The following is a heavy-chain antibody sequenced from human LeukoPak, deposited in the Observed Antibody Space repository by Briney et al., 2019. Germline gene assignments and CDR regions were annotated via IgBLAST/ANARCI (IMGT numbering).Heavy chain of an antibody. D-gene: IGHD5-18*01. CDR2: INPNSGGT. Sequence: ASVKVSCKASGYTFTGYYMHWVRQAPGQGLEWMGRINPNSGGTNYAQKFQGRVTMTRDTSISTAYMELSRLRSDDTAVYYCARSPYSYGFTSDYGGQGTLVTVSS. J-gene: IGHJ4*02. V-gene: IGHV1-2*06. CDR1: GYTFTGYY. CDR3: ARSPYSYGFTSDY.